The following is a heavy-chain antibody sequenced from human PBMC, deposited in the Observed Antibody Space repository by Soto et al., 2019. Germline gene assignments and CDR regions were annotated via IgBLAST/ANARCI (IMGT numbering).Heavy chain of an antibody. Sequence: SETLPLTCAVSGGSISSSSCYWSWILQPPGKGLEWIGYIYYSGSTYYNPSLKSRVTISVDTSKNQFSLKLSSVTAAHTAVYYCAREYYDSSGADAFDIWGQGTMVTVSS. V-gene: IGHV4-30-4*01. J-gene: IGHJ3*02. CDR3: AREYYDSSGADAFDI. CDR1: GGSISSSSCY. CDR2: IYYSGST. D-gene: IGHD3-22*01.